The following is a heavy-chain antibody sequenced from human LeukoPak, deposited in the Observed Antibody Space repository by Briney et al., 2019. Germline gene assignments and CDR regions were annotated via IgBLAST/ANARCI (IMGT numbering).Heavy chain of an antibody. CDR2: IYYSGST. D-gene: IGHD3-10*01. CDR3: ARDLDTMVRGVPGY. J-gene: IGHJ4*02. CDR1: GGSISSYY. V-gene: IGHV4-59*01. Sequence: SETLSLTCTVSGGSISSYYWSWIRQPPGKGLVWIGYIYYSGSTNYNPSLKSRVTISVDTSKNQFSLKLSSVTAADTAVYYCARDLDTMVRGVPGYWGQGTLVTVSS.